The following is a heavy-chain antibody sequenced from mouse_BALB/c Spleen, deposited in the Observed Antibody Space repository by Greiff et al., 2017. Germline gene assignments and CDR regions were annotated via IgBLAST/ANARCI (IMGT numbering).Heavy chain of an antibody. Sequence: EVQRVESGTVLARPGASVKMSCKASGYSFTSYWMHWVKQRPGQGLEWIGAIYPGNSDTSYNQKFKGKAKLTAVTSASTAYMELSSLTNEDSAVYYCTRGPVDWYFDVWGAGTTVTVSS. V-gene: IGHV1-5*01. CDR3: TRGPVDWYFDV. CDR2: IYPGNSDT. D-gene: IGHD1-1*01. J-gene: IGHJ1*01. CDR1: GYSFTSYW.